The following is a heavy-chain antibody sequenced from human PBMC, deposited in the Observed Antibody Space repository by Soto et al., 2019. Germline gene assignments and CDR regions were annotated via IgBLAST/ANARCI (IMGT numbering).Heavy chain of an antibody. D-gene: IGHD5-12*01. CDR1: GGSISSGGYY. CDR3: ARALRGGTDWYFDL. CDR2: IYYSGST. Sequence: QVQLQESGPGLVKPSQTLSLTCTVSGGSISSGGYYWSWIRQHPGKGLEWIGYIYYSGSTYYNPSLKRRVTISVDTSKNQFSLMLSPVTAADTAVYYCARALRGGTDWYFDLWGRGTLVTVSS. V-gene: IGHV4-31*03. J-gene: IGHJ2*01.